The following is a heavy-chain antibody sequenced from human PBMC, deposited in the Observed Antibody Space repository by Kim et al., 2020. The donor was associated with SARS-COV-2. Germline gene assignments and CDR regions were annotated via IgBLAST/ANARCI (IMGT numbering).Heavy chain of an antibody. V-gene: IGHV4-34*01. J-gene: IGHJ4*02. CDR2: INHSGST. Sequence: SETLSLTCAVYGGSFSGYYWSWIRQPPGKGLEWIGEINHSGSTNYNPSLKSRVTISVDTSKNQFSLKLTSVTAADTAVYYCARRLSNAYGWGSHYCDLWGQGSLVSVSS. D-gene: IGHD3-10*01. CDR3: ARRLSNAYGWGSHYCDL. CDR1: GGSFSGYY.